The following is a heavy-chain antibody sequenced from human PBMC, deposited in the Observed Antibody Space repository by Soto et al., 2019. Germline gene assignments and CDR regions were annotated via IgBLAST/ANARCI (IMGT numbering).Heavy chain of an antibody. J-gene: IGHJ4*02. V-gene: IGHV4-39*01. Sequence: SETLSLTCTVSGGSISSSTYYWGWIRQPPGKGLEWIGNIFYSGNTYYNPSLKSRVTISVDTSRNQFSLRLSSVTAADTAVYFCARPGAIAARNFAYWGQGTLVTVSS. D-gene: IGHD6-6*01. CDR1: GGSISSSTYY. CDR3: ARPGAIAARNFAY. CDR2: IFYSGNT.